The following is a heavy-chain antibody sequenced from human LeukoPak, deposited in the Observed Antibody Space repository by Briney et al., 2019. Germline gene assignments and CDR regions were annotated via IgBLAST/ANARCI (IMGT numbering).Heavy chain of an antibody. CDR1: GGTFSSYA. V-gene: IGHV1-18*01. CDR2: ISAYNGNT. D-gene: IGHD6-19*01. CDR3: ARDRTGIAVAGKDY. J-gene: IGHJ4*02. Sequence: ASVKVSCKASGGTFSSYATSWVRQAPGQGLEWMGWISAYNGNTNYAQKLQGRVTMTTDTSTSTAYMELRSLRSDDTAVYYCARDRTGIAVAGKDYWGQGTLVTVSS.